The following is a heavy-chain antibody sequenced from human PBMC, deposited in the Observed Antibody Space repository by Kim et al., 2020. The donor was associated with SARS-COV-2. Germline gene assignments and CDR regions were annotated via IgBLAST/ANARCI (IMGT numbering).Heavy chain of an antibody. CDR1: GGSISSYY. CDR3: ARVRYSGSYPYYFDY. V-gene: IGHV4-59*13. CDR2: IYYSGST. J-gene: IGHJ4*02. D-gene: IGHD1-26*01. Sequence: SETLSLTCTVSGGSISSYYWSWIRQPPGKGLEWIGYIYYSGSTNYNPSLKSRVTISVDTSKNQFSLKLSSVTAADTAVYYCARVRYSGSYPYYFDYWGQG.